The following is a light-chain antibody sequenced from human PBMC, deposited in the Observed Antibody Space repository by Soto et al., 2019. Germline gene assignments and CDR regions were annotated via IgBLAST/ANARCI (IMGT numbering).Light chain of an antibody. CDR1: SSNIGAGYD. Sequence: QSVLTQPPSGSGAPGQRVTISCTGSSSNIGAGYDVHWYQQFPGTAPKLLIYGNSNRPSGVPDRFSGSKSGTSASLAITGIQAEDEAYYYCQSYDSSLSVVFGGGTTLTVL. CDR2: GNS. J-gene: IGLJ2*01. CDR3: QSYDSSLSVV. V-gene: IGLV1-40*01.